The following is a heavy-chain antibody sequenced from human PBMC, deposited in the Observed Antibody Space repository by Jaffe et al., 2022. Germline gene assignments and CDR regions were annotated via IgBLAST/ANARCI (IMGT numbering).Heavy chain of an antibody. J-gene: IGHJ5*02. CDR1: GYSISSGYY. CDR3: ARVRYCSGGSCINWFDP. V-gene: IGHV4-38-2*01. CDR2: IYHSGST. D-gene: IGHD2-15*01. Sequence: QVQLQESGPGLVKPSETLSLTCAVSGYSISSGYYWGWIRQPPGKGLEWIGSIYHSGSTYYNPSLKSRVTISVDTSKNQFSLKLSSVTAADTAVYYCARVRYCSGGSCINWFDPWGQGTLVTVSS.